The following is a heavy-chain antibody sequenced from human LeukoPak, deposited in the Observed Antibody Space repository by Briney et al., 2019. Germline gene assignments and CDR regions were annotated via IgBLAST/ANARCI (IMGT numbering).Heavy chain of an antibody. CDR3: ARGGDRFYYYYMDV. J-gene: IGHJ6*03. D-gene: IGHD4-17*01. CDR1: GFTLSDYS. V-gene: IGHV3-21*01. Sequence: GGSLRLSCAASGFTLSDYSMNWVRQTPRKGLEWVSCISGRCSYIYYADSVKGLFTISRDNAKNSLYLQMNSLRAEDTAVYYCARGGDRFYYYYMDVWGKGTTATISS. CDR2: ISGRCSYI.